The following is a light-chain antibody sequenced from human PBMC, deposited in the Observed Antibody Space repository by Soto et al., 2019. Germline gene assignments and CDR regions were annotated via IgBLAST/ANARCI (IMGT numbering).Light chain of an antibody. J-gene: IGKJ3*01. CDR3: QQYISTPFT. V-gene: IGKV4-1*01. CDR1: QSVLHSSSNKYC. Sequence: DIVMTQSPDSLAVSLGESATINCESSQSVLHSSSNKYCLAWYQQKPGQPPKLLIYWASTRESGVPDRFSGSGSETDFTLTISSLQAEDVAVYYCQQYISTPFTFGPGTKVDIK. CDR2: WAS.